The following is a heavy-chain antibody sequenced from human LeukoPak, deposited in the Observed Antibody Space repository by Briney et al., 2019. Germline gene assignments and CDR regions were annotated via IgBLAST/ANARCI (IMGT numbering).Heavy chain of an antibody. CDR2: IYTSGST. J-gene: IGHJ5*02. D-gene: IGHD2-8*01. CDR3: ARVASSPPKLMVHASWFDP. CDR1: GGSISSYY. V-gene: IGHV4-4*07. Sequence: SETLSLTCTVSGGSISSYYWSWIRQPAGKGLEWIGRIYTSGSTNYNPSLKSRVTISVDTSKNQFSLKLSSVTAADTAVYYCARVASSPPKLMVHASWFDPWGQGTLVTVSS.